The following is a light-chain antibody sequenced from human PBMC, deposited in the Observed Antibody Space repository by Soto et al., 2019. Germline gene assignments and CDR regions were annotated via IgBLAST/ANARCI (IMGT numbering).Light chain of an antibody. CDR2: GTS. V-gene: IGKV3-15*01. CDR3: QQYNTWLS. J-gene: IGKJ4*01. Sequence: EIVMTQSPATLSVSPGERATLSCRASQRVSTNVVWYQQKPGQSPRLLIYGTSTRATGIPARFSGSGFGTEFTLTISSLQSEDFAVYYCQQYNTWLSFGGGTKVEIK. CDR1: QRVSTN.